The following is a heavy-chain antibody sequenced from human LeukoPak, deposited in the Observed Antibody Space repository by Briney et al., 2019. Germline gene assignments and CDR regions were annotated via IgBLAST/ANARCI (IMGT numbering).Heavy chain of an antibody. J-gene: IGHJ4*02. V-gene: IGHV3-23*01. D-gene: IGHD2-15*01. CDR3: AKPLGVVVVAATHYFDY. Sequence: GSLRLSCAASGFTFSSYAMSWVRQAPGKGLEWVSAISGSGGSTYYADSVKGRFTISRDNSKNTLYLQMNSLRAEDTAVYYCAKPLGVVVVAATHYFDYWGQGTLVTVSS. CDR1: GFTFSSYA. CDR2: ISGSGGST.